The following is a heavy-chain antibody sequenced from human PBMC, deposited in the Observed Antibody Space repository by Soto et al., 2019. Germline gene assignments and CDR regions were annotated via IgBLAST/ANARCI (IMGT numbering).Heavy chain of an antibody. Sequence: HSETLSLTCTVSGGSISSGDYYWSWIRQPPGKGLEWIGYIYYSGSTYYNPSLKSRVTISVDTSKNQFSLKLSSVTAADTAVYYCARANYKSTQLWSYGSGAFDIWGQGTMVTVSS. CDR1: GGSISSGDYY. CDR3: ARANYKSTQLWSYGSGAFDI. CDR2: IYYSGST. V-gene: IGHV4-30-4*01. J-gene: IGHJ3*02. D-gene: IGHD5-18*01.